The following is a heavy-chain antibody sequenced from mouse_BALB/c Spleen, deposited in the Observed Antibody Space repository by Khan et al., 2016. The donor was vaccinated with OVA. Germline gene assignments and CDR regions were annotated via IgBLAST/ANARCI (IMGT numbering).Heavy chain of an antibody. J-gene: IGHJ4*01. CDR1: GYSITSDYA. CDR3: ARDGSRYNYAMDY. CDR2: ISSSGST. Sequence: EVKLLESGPGLVKPSQSLSLTCTVTGYSITSDYAWNWIRQFPGNKLEWMGYISSSGSTNYNPALNSRISITRDSSKNQFFLQLNSVTTEETATYYCARDGSRYNYAMDYWGQGTSVTVSA. V-gene: IGHV3-2*02. D-gene: IGHD2-3*01.